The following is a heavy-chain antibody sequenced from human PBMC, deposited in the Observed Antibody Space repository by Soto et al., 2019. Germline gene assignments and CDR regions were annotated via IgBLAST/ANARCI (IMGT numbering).Heavy chain of an antibody. CDR1: GFTFSNAW. D-gene: IGHD3-3*01. V-gene: IGHV3-15*07. CDR2: IKSKTDGGTT. Sequence: GGSLRLSCAASGFTFSNAWMNWVRQAPGKGLEWVGRIKSKTDGGTTDYAAPVKGRFTISRDDSKNTLYLQMNSLKTEDTAVYYCTTRSTYYDFWSGYSRRLGSRYYYYGMDVWGQGTTVTVFS. CDR3: TTRSTYYDFWSGYSRRLGSRYYYYGMDV. J-gene: IGHJ6*02.